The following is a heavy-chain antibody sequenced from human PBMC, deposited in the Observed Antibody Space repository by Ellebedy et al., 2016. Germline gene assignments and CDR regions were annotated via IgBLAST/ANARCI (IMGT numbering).Heavy chain of an antibody. Sequence: GGSLRLSCAASGFTFSSYAMHWVRQAPGKGLEWVAVISYDGSNKYYADSVKGRFTISRDNAKNSLYLQMNSLRAEDTAVYYCTRDLKKGWFHPWGQGTLVTVSS. CDR1: GFTFSSYA. J-gene: IGHJ5*02. V-gene: IGHV3-30-3*01. CDR3: TRDLKKGWFHP. CDR2: ISYDGSNK.